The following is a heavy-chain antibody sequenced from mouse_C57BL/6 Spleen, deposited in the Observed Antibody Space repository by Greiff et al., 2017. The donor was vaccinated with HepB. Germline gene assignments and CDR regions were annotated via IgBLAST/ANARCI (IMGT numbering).Heavy chain of an antibody. CDR3: ARRLRGGYFDV. CDR1: GYSITSGYY. V-gene: IGHV3-6*01. CDR2: ISYDGSN. J-gene: IGHJ1*03. D-gene: IGHD1-1*01. Sequence: LQESGPGLVKPSQSLSLTCSVTGYSITSGYYWNWIRQFPGNKLEWMGYISYDGSNNYNPSLKNRISITRDTSKNQFFLKLNSVTTEDTATYYCARRLRGGYFDVWGTGTTVTVSS.